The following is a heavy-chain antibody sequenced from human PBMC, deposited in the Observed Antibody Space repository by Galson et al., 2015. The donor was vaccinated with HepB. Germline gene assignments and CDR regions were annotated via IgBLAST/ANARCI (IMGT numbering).Heavy chain of an antibody. Sequence: SVKVSCKASGYTFTSYAMHWVRQAPGQRLEWMGWINAGNGNTKYSQKFQGRVTITRDTSASTAYMELSSLRSEDTAVYYCASSDGPLRFLEWLLLAYWGQGTLVTVSS. CDR2: INAGNGNT. CDR3: ASSDGPLRFLEWLLLAY. V-gene: IGHV1-3*01. CDR1: GYTFTSYA. J-gene: IGHJ4*02. D-gene: IGHD3-3*01.